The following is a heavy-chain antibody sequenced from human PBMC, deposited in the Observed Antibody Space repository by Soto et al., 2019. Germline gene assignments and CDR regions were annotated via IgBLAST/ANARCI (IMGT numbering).Heavy chain of an antibody. V-gene: IGHV3-74*01. Sequence: EVQLVESGGGLVQPGGSLRLSCAASGFTFSSYWMHWVRQAPGKGLVWVSRIYDDGSSTIYADSVKGRFTISRDNAKNTLYLQMNSLRAEDSAVYYCARGRTIFGVVNEAFDIWGQGTMVTVSS. CDR2: IYDDGSST. J-gene: IGHJ3*02. D-gene: IGHD3-3*01. CDR1: GFTFSSYW. CDR3: ARGRTIFGVVNEAFDI.